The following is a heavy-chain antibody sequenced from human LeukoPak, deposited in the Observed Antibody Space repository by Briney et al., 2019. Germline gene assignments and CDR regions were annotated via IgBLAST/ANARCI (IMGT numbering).Heavy chain of an antibody. D-gene: IGHD6-13*01. CDR2: ISAYNGNT. V-gene: IGHV1-18*01. Sequence: ASVKVSCKASGYTFTSYGISWVRQAPGQGLEWMGWISAYNGNTNYAQKLQGRVTMTTDTSTSTAYMELRSLRSDDTAVYYCARDPGFGGSSSWTDYWGQGTLVTVSS. CDR1: GYTFTSYG. CDR3: ARDPGFGGSSSWTDY. J-gene: IGHJ4*02.